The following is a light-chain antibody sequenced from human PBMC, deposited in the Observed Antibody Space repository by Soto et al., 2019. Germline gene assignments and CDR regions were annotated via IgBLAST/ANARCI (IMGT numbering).Light chain of an antibody. J-gene: IGLJ1*01. CDR1: SSDVGGYNY. CDR3: SSYTSSSTLKV. CDR2: DVS. Sequence: SALTQPASVSGSPGQSITISCTGTSSDVGGYNYVSWYQQHPGKAPKLMIYDVSNRPSGVSNRFSGSKSGNTASLTISGLQAEDEADYYCSSYTSSSTLKVFGTGTKVTVL. V-gene: IGLV2-14*01.